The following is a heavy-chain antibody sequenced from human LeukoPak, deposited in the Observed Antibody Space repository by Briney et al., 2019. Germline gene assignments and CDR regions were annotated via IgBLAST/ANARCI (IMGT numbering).Heavy chain of an antibody. D-gene: IGHD4-17*01. J-gene: IGHJ2*01. CDR2: IRYDGSNK. Sequence: GGSLRLSCAASGFTFSSYGMHWVRQAPGKGLEWVAFIRYDGSNKYYADSVKGRFTISRDNSKNTLYLQMNSLRAEDTAVYYCARDHGDYRPYWYFDLWGRGTLVTVSS. CDR1: GFTFSSYG. CDR3: ARDHGDYRPYWYFDL. V-gene: IGHV3-30*02.